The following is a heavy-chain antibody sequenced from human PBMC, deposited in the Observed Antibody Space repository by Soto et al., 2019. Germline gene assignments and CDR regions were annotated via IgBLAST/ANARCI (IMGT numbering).Heavy chain of an antibody. V-gene: IGHV3-53*01. CDR1: GSTVSSNY. CDR2: IYSGGST. CDR3: AMCSSTSCYSGYFDY. D-gene: IGHD2-2*02. J-gene: IGHJ4*02. Sequence: PGGSLRLSCAASGSTVSSNYMSWVRQAPGKGLEWVSVIYSGGSTYYADSVKGRFTISRDNSKNTLYLQMNSLRAEDTAVYYCAMCSSTSCYSGYFDYWGQGTLVTVSS.